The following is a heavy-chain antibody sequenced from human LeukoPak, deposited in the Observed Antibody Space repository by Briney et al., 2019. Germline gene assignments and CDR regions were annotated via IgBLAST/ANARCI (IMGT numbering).Heavy chain of an antibody. J-gene: IGHJ4*02. Sequence: ASVTVSCKASGYTFTTYTMHWVRQAPGQRREWMGWINADTGNTKCSQEFQGRLTITRDTTARTVYMDLSSLKSEDMAVYYCARSGGSRGTVTPPGDFWGQGTLVTVSS. V-gene: IGHV1-3*03. D-gene: IGHD4-17*01. CDR2: INADTGNT. CDR3: ARSGGSRGTVTPPGDF. CDR1: GYTFTTYT.